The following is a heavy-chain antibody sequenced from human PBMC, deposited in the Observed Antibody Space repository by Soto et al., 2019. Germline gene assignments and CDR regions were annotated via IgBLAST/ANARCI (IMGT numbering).Heavy chain of an antibody. CDR2: ISSSSSYI. CDR3: AREAARHRYYYYMDV. V-gene: IGHV3-21*01. J-gene: IGHJ6*03. Sequence: EVQLVESGGGLVKPGGSLRLSCAASGFTFSSYSMNWVRQAPGKGLEWVSSISSSSSYIYYADSVKGRFTISSDNAKKALHLQMNSLRAEDTAVYYCAREAARHRYYYYMDVWGKRTTVTVSS. CDR1: GFTFSSYS. D-gene: IGHD6-6*01.